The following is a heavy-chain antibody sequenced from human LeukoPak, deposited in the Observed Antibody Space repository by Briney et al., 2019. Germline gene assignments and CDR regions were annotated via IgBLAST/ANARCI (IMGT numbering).Heavy chain of an antibody. CDR3: ARDYYDSSGYYYPFDY. CDR1: GYTFIRHG. D-gene: IGHD3-22*01. CDR2: ISGYNGNT. J-gene: IGHJ4*02. V-gene: IGHV1-18*01. Sequence: ASVKVSCKASGYTFIRHGISWARQAPGQGLEWMGWISGYNGNTNYAQKFQGRVTMTTDTSTSTAYMELRSLRSDDTAVYYCARDYYDSSGYYYPFDYWGQGTLVTVSS.